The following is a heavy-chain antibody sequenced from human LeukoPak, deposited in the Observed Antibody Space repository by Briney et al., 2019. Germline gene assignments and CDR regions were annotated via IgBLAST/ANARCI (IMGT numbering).Heavy chain of an antibody. CDR1: GGSISSYY. J-gene: IGHJ4*02. CDR2: IYYSGST. V-gene: IGHV4-39*02. CDR3: ARDHYDSSGHWDY. D-gene: IGHD3-22*01. Sequence: SETLSLTCTVSGGSISSYYWGWIRQPPGKGLEWIGSIYYSGSTYYNPSLKSRVTISVDTSKNQFSLKLSSVTAADTAVYYCARDHYDSSGHWDYWGQGTLVTVSS.